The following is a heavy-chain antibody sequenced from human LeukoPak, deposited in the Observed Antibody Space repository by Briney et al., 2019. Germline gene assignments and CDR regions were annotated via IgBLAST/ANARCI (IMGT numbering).Heavy chain of an antibody. J-gene: IGHJ4*02. CDR3: ARARTTRGFDY. CDR1: GFTFNSYG. V-gene: IGHV3-33*01. Sequence: PGGSLRLSCAASGFTFNSYGIHWVRQAPGKGLEWAAFIWYDGSNKYYADSVKGRFTISRDNSKNTLYLQMNSLRAEDTAVYCCARARTTRGFDYWGQGTLVTVSS. D-gene: IGHD4-17*01. CDR2: IWYDGSNK.